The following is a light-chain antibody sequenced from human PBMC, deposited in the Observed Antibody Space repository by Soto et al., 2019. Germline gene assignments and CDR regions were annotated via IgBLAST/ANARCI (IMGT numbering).Light chain of an antibody. V-gene: IGLV2-14*03. CDR2: DVS. CDR1: SSDVGAFNY. Sequence: QSALTQPASVSGSPGQAITISCSGTSSDVGAFNYVSWYQQHPGKAPKLMIYDVSNRPSGVSNRFSGSKSGNTASLTISGLRAEDEADYYCNSYTRNNNYVFGNGTKVTV. J-gene: IGLJ1*01. CDR3: NSYTRNNNYV.